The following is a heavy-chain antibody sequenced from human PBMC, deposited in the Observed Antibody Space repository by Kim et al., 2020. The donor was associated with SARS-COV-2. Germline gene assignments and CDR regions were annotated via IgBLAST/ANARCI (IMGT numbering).Heavy chain of an antibody. J-gene: IGHJ4*02. Sequence: GGSLRHSCAASRFTFTSYGMHWVRQAPGKGLEWVAIIWYDGSNEYYADSVKGRFTISRDNSKNMVYLQMNSLRAEDTAVYYCAKVGSAYCGGSCPIDHWGQGTLVTVSS. CDR2: IWYDGSNE. CDR3: AKVGSAYCGGSCPIDH. CDR1: RFTFTSYG. D-gene: IGHD2-21*01. V-gene: IGHV3-33*06.